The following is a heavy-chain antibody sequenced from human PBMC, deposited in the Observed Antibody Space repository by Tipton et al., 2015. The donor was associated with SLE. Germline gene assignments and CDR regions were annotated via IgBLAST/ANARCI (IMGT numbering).Heavy chain of an antibody. CDR2: VYPSGGS. CDR3: ARQGPLWYYYYYMDV. J-gene: IGHJ6*03. CDR1: GGSINAYY. V-gene: IGHV4-59*08. D-gene: IGHD3-10*01. Sequence: TLSLTCTVSGGSINAYYWTWIRQPPGKGLEYIGYVYPSGGSDYNPSLSGRVATSSDTSGNQFSLTLRSVTAADTAVYYCARQGPLWYYYYYMDVWGKGTTVTVSS.